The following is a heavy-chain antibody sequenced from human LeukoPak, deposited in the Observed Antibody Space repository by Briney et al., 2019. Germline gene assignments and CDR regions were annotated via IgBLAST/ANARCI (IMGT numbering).Heavy chain of an antibody. D-gene: IGHD5-24*01. CDR3: AKSVGDGDKIYYYFYYMDV. CDR2: ISGGGGST. J-gene: IGHJ6*03. V-gene: IGHV3-23*01. CDR1: QFTFTSYS. Sequence: QPGGSLTLSCAASQFTFTSYSMTWVRQAPGKGLEWVSAISGGGGSTFYADSVKGRFTNARDNIRNVVFLQMNSLRAEDMAVYYRAKSVGDGDKIYYYFYYMDVWGKGTTVTVS.